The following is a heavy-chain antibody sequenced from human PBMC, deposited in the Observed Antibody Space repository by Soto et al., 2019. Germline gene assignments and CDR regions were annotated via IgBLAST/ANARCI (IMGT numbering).Heavy chain of an antibody. Sequence: HPGGSLRLSCAASGFTFSSYAMHWVRQAPGKGLEWVAVISYDGSNKYYADSVKGRFTISRDNSKNTLYLQMNSLRAEDTAVYYCARDRGQLVFGYFDYWGQGTLVTVSS. CDR1: GFTFSSYA. CDR3: ARDRGQLVFGYFDY. D-gene: IGHD6-6*01. CDR2: ISYDGSNK. V-gene: IGHV3-30-3*01. J-gene: IGHJ4*02.